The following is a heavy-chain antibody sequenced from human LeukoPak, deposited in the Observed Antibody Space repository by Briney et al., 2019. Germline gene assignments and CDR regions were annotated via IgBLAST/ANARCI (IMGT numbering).Heavy chain of an antibody. CDR1: GFSFSDAW. CDR3: TTRSPARYCSDSACYSSADY. D-gene: IGHD2-15*01. CDR2: IKSKVDGGTP. Sequence: GGSLRLSCEASGFSFSDAWMNWVRQAPGKGLEWVGHIKSKVDGGTPDYVAPVKGRFTISRDDSRNTLYLQMSSLNTEDTAVYYCTTRSPARYCSDSACYSSADYWGQGTLVTVSS. V-gene: IGHV3-15*07. J-gene: IGHJ4*02.